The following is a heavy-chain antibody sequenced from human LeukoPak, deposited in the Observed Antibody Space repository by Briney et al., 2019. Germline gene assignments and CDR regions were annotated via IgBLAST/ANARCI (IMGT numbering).Heavy chain of an antibody. CDR3: AKDAVTVAGPSRSNWFDP. V-gene: IGHV3-23*01. CDR2: FSGSGGST. D-gene: IGHD6-19*01. CDR1: GFTFSSYA. Sequence: GGSLRLSCAASGFTFSSYAMSWVRPAPGKGLEWVSAFSGSGGSTYYADSVKGRFTISRDNSKNTLYLQMNSLRAEDTAVYYCAKDAVTVAGPSRSNWFDPWGQGTLVTVSS. J-gene: IGHJ5*02.